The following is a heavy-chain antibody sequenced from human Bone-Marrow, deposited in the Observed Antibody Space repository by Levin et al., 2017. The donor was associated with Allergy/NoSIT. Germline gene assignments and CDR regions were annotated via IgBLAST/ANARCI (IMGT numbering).Heavy chain of an antibody. CDR3: ARGEYCSGGVGGECNAGDGTDWFDP. Sequence: SETLSLTCAVSGGPIRSSYWWSWVRQFPGKGLEWIGEIYHTGTTNYNPSLKSRVTISVDKSKNQFSLNLSSVTAADTAVYFCARGEYCSGGVGGECNAGDGTDWFDPWGQGTLVTVSS. D-gene: IGHD2-15*01. CDR1: GGPIRSSYW. CDR2: IYHTGTT. V-gene: IGHV4-4*02. J-gene: IGHJ5*02.